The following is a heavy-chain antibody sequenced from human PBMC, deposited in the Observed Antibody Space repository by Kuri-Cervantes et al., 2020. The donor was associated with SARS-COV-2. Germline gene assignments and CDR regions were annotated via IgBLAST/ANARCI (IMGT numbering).Heavy chain of an antibody. J-gene: IGHJ4*02. V-gene: IGHV3-23*01. CDR3: AKDRDYYSRPPTFHY. D-gene: IGHD2-2*01. CDR2: ISGGGTSS. Sequence: GGSLRLSCAASRFTFSSYAMSWVRQAPGKGLEWVSCISGGGTSSDYSDSVKGRFTISRDNSKNTLYLVMNNLRGEDTAVYFCAKDRDYYSRPPTFHYWGQGAQVTVSS. CDR1: RFTFSSYA.